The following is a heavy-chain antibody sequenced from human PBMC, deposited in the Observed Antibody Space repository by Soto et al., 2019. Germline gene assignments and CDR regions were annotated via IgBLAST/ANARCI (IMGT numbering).Heavy chain of an antibody. J-gene: IGHJ4*02. CDR1: GYIFTNFY. V-gene: IGHV1-46*03. CDR3: TRGLASGDY. D-gene: IGHD6-6*01. Sequence: QVQLVQPGAEVKKPGASVKFSCKASGYIFTNFYIHWVRQAPGQGLEWIGIINPNGGSTNYAQNFQGRVTMTRATSTSTVYMDLSSLRSEDTAVDYCTRGLASGDYWGQGTLITVSS. CDR2: INPNGGST.